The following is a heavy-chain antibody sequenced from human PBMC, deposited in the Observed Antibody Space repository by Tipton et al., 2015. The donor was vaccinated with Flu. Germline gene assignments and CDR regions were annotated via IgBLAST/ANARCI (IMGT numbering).Heavy chain of an antibody. J-gene: IGHJ2*01. CDR3: TRDKNRSWEGYWYFDL. Sequence: TLSLTCAVYGGSFSSYYWSWIRQPAGKGLEWIGRIYTSGSTNYNPSLKSRVTMSVDTSKNQFSLKLSSVTAADTAVYYCTRDKNRSWEGYWYFDLWGRGTLVTVSS. CDR2: IYTSGST. CDR1: GGSFSSYY. V-gene: IGHV4-4*07. D-gene: IGHD2-15*01.